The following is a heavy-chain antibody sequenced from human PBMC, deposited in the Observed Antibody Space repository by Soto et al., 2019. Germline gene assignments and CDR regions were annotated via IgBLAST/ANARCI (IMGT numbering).Heavy chain of an antibody. CDR3: AKDPYYGSGSYGFDY. J-gene: IGHJ4*02. V-gene: IGHV3-48*01. CDR1: GLTFSSYS. D-gene: IGHD3-10*01. CDR2: ISSSSSTI. Sequence: LRLSCAASGLTFSSYSMNCVLQAPGKGLEWVSYISSSSSTIYYADSVKGRFTISRDNAKNSLYLQMNSLRAEDTAVYYCAKDPYYGSGSYGFDYWGQGTLVTVSS.